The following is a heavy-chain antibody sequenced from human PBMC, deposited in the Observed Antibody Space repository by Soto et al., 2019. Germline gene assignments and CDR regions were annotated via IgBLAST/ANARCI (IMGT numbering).Heavy chain of an antibody. V-gene: IGHV4-31*03. Sequence: PSETLSLTCTVSAGSISSGDYYWSWIRQHPGKGLEWIGYIYYSGITYYNPSLKSRVTISLDTSKNQFSLKLSSVTAADAAVYFCARFVVVTAISDMDVCGQGTTVAVSS. J-gene: IGHJ6*02. CDR3: ARFVVVTAISDMDV. D-gene: IGHD2-21*02. CDR1: AGSISSGDYY. CDR2: IYYSGIT.